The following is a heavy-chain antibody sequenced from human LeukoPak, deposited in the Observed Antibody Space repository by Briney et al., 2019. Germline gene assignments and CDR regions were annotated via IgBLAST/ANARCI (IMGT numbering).Heavy chain of an antibody. D-gene: IGHD3-10*01. Sequence: ASVKVSCTASGYTFTGYYMHWVRQAPGQGLEWMGWINPNSGGTNYAQRFQGRVAMTRDTSISTAYMELSRLRSDDTAVYYCARDLDSWFGIAPWGQGTLVTVSS. V-gene: IGHV1-2*02. CDR3: ARDLDSWFGIAP. J-gene: IGHJ5*02. CDR1: GYTFTGYY. CDR2: INPNSGGT.